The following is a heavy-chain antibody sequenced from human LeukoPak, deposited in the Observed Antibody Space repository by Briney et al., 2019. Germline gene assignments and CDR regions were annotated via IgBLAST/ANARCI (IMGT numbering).Heavy chain of an antibody. D-gene: IGHD3-16*01. CDR3: ARGGSPSDY. Sequence: GGSLRLSCAASGFTFSSYWMHWVRQRPGKGLVWVSRIHLDGRTTNYADSVKGRFTISRDNAMNTLSLEMNSLRPEDTAVYYCARGGSPSDYWGQGTLVSVSS. CDR1: GFTFSSYW. V-gene: IGHV3-74*01. CDR2: IHLDGRTT. J-gene: IGHJ4*02.